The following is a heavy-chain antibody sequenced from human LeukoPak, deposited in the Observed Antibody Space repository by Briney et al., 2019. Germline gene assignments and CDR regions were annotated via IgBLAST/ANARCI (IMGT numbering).Heavy chain of an antibody. J-gene: IGHJ6*03. CDR3: ARSPRDYSNHYYYYMDV. D-gene: IGHD4-11*01. V-gene: IGHV5-51*01. Sequence: PGESLKISCKGSGYSFTSYWIGWVRQMPGKGLEWMGIIYPGDSDNRYSPSFQGQVTISADKSISTAYLQWSSLKASDTAMYYCARSPRDYSNHYYYYMDVWGKGTTVTVSS. CDR1: GYSFTSYW. CDR2: IYPGDSDN.